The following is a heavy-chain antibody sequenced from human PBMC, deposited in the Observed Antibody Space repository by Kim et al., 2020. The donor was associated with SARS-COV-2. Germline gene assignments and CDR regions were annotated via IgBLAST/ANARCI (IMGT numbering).Heavy chain of an antibody. J-gene: IGHJ6*02. Sequence: ASVKVSCKASGYTFTSYDINWVRQATGQGLEWMGWMNPNSGNTGYAQKFQGRVTMTRNTSISTAYMELSSLRSEDTAVYYCAILPSPAAAGTGGMDVWGQGTTVTVSS. CDR2: MNPNSGNT. V-gene: IGHV1-8*01. CDR3: AILPSPAAAGTGGMDV. CDR1: GYTFTSYD. D-gene: IGHD6-13*01.